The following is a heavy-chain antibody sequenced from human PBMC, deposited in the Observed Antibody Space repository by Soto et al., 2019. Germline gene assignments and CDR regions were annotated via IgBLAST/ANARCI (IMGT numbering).Heavy chain of an antibody. CDR1: GGTFSSYA. J-gene: IGHJ4*02. Sequence: QVQLVQSGAEVKKTGSSVKVSCKASGGTFSSYAINWVRQAPGQGFEWMGGIIPILRTVNYAQKFQGRVTITADESTTTAYMELSSLRSEDTATYYCARVGGYGSASWGQGTLVTVSS. CDR3: ARVGGYGSAS. D-gene: IGHD3-10*01. V-gene: IGHV1-69*01. CDR2: IIPILRTV.